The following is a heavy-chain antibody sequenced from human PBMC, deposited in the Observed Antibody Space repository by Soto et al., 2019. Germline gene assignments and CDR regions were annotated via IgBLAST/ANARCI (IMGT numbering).Heavy chain of an antibody. J-gene: IGHJ4*02. Sequence: VHLQESGPGLVKPSGTLSLTCVVSGGSVSRSNWWSWVRQSPGRGLEWIGEAYHSGNTNYKPSLKGRVIISVDKSKNQFSLELNSVTAADTAVYYCARDGDEGIDYWGQGTLVTVSS. CDR3: ARDGDEGIDY. D-gene: IGHD4-17*01. CDR1: GGSVSRSNW. CDR2: AYHSGNT. V-gene: IGHV4-4*02.